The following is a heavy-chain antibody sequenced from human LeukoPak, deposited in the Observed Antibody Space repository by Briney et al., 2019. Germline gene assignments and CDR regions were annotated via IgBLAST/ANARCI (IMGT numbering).Heavy chain of an antibody. Sequence: PGGSLRLSCEASGFTFSSYSMNWVRQAPGKGLEWVSSIGSSSRSIYYADSVKGRFTISRDNAKNSLYLQMNSLRAEDTAVYFCARERTGEAFDYWGQGTLVTVSS. CDR2: IGSSSRSI. CDR3: ARERTGEAFDY. V-gene: IGHV3-21*01. CDR1: GFTFSSYS. J-gene: IGHJ4*02. D-gene: IGHD7-27*01.